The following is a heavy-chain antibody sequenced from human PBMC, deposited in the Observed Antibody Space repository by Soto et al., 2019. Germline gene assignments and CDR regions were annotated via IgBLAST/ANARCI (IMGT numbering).Heavy chain of an antibody. V-gene: IGHV3-33*01. Sequence: GGSLRLSCAASGFTFSSYGIHWVRQAPGKGLERVAVIWYDGSNKYHADSVKGRFTISRDNSKNTLYLQMNSLRAEDTAVYYCVRDTWNMVWFGELFPCFGYWGQRTLVTVSS. CDR1: GFTFSSYG. D-gene: IGHD3-10*01. CDR2: IWYDGSNK. CDR3: VRDTWNMVWFGELFPCFGY. J-gene: IGHJ4*02.